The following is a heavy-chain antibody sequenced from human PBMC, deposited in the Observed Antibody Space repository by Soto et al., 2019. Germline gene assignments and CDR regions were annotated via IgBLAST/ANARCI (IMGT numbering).Heavy chain of an antibody. J-gene: IGHJ4*02. D-gene: IGHD2-21*01. CDR3: TTDKDCGTPRCSLDN. V-gene: IGHV3-15*07. CDR2: IKSKRSGGTT. Sequence: EVQLVESGGGLEKPGGSLRLSCAASGFTFSNVWMNWVRQAPGKGLEWVGRIKSKRSGGTTDYAAPGKGRFSISRDDSKNTLYLQINSLKTEDTAVYYCTTDKDCGTPRCSLDNWGQGTLVTVSS. CDR1: GFTFSNVW.